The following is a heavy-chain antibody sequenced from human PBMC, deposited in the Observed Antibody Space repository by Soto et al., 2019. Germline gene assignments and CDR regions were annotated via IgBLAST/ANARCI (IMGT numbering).Heavy chain of an antibody. D-gene: IGHD4-4*01. Sequence: QVQLVQSGAEVKKPGSSVMVSCKASGGTFSSGYEISWVRQAPGQGLEWMAGIIPIFDTANYAQNFQGRLTITADESTTTAYMELSSLTSDDTAVYYCARGMATVYYFDYWGQETQVTVSS. J-gene: IGHJ4*02. CDR2: IIPIFDTA. CDR1: GGTFSSGYE. V-gene: IGHV1-69*01. CDR3: ARGMATVYYFDY.